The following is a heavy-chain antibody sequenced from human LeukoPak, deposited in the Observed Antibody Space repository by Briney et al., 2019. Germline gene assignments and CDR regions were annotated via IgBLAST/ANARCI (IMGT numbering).Heavy chain of an antibody. J-gene: IGHJ5*01. D-gene: IGHD3-22*01. CDR2: ISPIGSHK. Sequence: GETLRLSCAASGFTFSSYIMNWVRQAPGKGLEWVSSISPIGSHKYYADSVKGRFTIFRDNAKKSVSLQMNSLRAEDTAVYYCARVSDSSPDEGSWGQGTLAT. CDR1: GFTFSSYI. CDR3: ARVSDSSPDEGS. V-gene: IGHV3-21*01.